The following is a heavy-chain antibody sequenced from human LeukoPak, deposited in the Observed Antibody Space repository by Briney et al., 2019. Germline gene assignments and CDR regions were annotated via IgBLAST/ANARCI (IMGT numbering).Heavy chain of an antibody. J-gene: IGHJ4*02. V-gene: IGHV1-18*01. Sequence: ASAKVSCKASGYTFTSYGISWVRQAPGQGLEWMGWISAYNGNTNYAQKLQGRVTMTTDTSTSTAYMELRSLRSNDTAVYYCAREQTQQLVSDYWGQGTLVTVSS. CDR3: AREQTQQLVSDY. CDR1: GYTFTSYG. D-gene: IGHD6-13*01. CDR2: ISAYNGNT.